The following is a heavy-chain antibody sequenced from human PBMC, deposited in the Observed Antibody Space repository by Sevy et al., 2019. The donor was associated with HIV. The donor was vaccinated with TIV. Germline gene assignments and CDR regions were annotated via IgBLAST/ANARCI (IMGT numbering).Heavy chain of an antibody. J-gene: IGHJ3*02. V-gene: IGHV1-69*13. CDR3: AREVGVATTGDHDAFDI. CDR1: GDTFSTYG. Sequence: ASVKVSCKASGDTFSTYGLSWVRQAPGQGLEWMGGIIPIFGTPNYAQKFQGRVTITADESASTAYMELSSLRSEDTALDDGAREVGVATTGDHDAFDIWGQGTLVTVSS. CDR2: IIPIFGTP. D-gene: IGHD7-27*01.